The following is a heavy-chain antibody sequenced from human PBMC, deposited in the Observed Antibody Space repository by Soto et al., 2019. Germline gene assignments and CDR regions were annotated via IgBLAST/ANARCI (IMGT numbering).Heavy chain of an antibody. D-gene: IGHD3-22*01. Sequence: SETLSLTCAVYGGSFSAHYWSWIRQPPGQGLEWIGEINHGGSTIYNPSLESRVTISVDTSKNQFSLRLSSVTAADTAVYYCARDPQYTDSSGYSVSSGNFDYWGQGILVTVSS. CDR1: GGSFSAHY. V-gene: IGHV4-34*01. CDR2: INHGGST. CDR3: ARDPQYTDSSGYSVSSGNFDY. J-gene: IGHJ4*02.